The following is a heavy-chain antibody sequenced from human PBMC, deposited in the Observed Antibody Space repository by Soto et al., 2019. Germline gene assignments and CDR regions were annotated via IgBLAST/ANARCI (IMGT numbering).Heavy chain of an antibody. V-gene: IGHV4-59*12. Sequence: SETLSLTCIVSGGSISNYYWSWIRQPPGKGLEWIGYIYYSGSTNYNPSLQSRVTISVDTSKNQFSLKLSSVTAADAAVYYCAAGGGLPRYYWGQGTLVTVSS. CDR3: AAGGGLPRYY. CDR1: GGSISNYY. CDR2: IYYSGST. D-gene: IGHD5-12*01. J-gene: IGHJ4*02.